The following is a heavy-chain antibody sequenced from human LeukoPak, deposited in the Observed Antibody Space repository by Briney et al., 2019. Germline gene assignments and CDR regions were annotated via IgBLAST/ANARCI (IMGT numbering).Heavy chain of an antibody. CDR2: IYSSGTT. CDR3: ARERDIFITTYYYFDS. D-gene: IGHD3-3*01. Sequence: PSETLSLTCSVSAGSISSGDYYWNWIRQPAGKGLEWIGRIYSSGTTKYNPSLNSRVTISMDTSKNQFSLRLTSVTAADTAVYFCARERDIFITTYYYFDSWGQGTLVTVSS. CDR1: AGSISSGDYY. V-gene: IGHV4-61*02. J-gene: IGHJ4*02.